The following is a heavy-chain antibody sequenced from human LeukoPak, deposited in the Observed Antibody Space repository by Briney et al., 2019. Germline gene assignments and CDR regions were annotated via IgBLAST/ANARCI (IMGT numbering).Heavy chain of an antibody. CDR2: IYTSGST. V-gene: IGHV4-4*07. J-gene: IGHJ5*02. Sequence: SETLSLTCTVSGGSISSYYWSWIRQPAGKGPEWIGRIYTSGSTNYNPSLKSRVTMSVDTSKNQFSLKLSSVTAADTAVYYCAREKMTTVTRNWFDPWGQGTLVTVSS. D-gene: IGHD4-17*01. CDR1: GGSISSYY. CDR3: AREKMTTVTRNWFDP.